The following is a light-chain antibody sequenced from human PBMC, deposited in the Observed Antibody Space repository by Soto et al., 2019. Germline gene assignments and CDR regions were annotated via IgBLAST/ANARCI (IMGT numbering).Light chain of an antibody. V-gene: IGKV3-15*01. CDR3: QQYNDWPRT. CDR1: QSVNSN. J-gene: IGKJ4*01. Sequence: EIVMTQSPGTLSVSPGERATFSCRASQSVNSNLAWYQQKPGQAPRILIYGASTRATAIPARFSGSGSGTEFTLTISSLQSEDFAVYYCQQYNDWPRTFGGGTKVEIK. CDR2: GAS.